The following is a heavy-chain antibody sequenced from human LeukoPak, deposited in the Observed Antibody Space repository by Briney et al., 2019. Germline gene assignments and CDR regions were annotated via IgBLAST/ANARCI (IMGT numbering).Heavy chain of an antibody. CDR2: INHSGST. CDR3: ARGPDSGSYFAWFGP. D-gene: IGHD3-10*01. V-gene: IGHV4-34*01. CDR1: GGSFSGYF. J-gene: IGHJ5*02. Sequence: KPSETLSLTCAVYGGSFSGYFWNWIRQPPGKGLEWIGEINHSGSTHHNPSLKSRVTISIDTSKNQISLKLSSVTAADTAVYYCARGPDSGSYFAWFGPWGQGTLVTVSS.